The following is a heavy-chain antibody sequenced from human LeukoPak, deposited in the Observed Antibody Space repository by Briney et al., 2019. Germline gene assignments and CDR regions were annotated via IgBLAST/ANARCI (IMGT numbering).Heavy chain of an antibody. CDR3: ARHLPLLRYFDWHKRYFDY. CDR1: GGSFSGYY. Sequence: PSETLSLTCAVYGGSFSGYYWSWIRQPPGKGLEWIGEFNHSGSTNYNPSLKSRVTISVDTSKNQFSLKLSSVTAADTAVYYCARHLPLLRYFDWHKRYFDYWGQGTLVTVSS. V-gene: IGHV4-34*01. D-gene: IGHD3-9*01. J-gene: IGHJ4*02. CDR2: FNHSGST.